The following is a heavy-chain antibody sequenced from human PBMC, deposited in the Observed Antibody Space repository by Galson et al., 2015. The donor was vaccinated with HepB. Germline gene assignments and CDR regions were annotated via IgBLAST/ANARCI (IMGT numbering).Heavy chain of an antibody. V-gene: IGHV3-30*18. J-gene: IGHJ4*02. CDR1: GFTFSTYG. D-gene: IGHD3-10*01. CDR2: ISYDERNI. Sequence: CAASGFTFSTYGMHWVRQAPGKGLEWVAAISYDERNIYYADSVKGRFTISRDNSKNTLYLQMNSLRAEDTAVYYCAKMVAMVRGVFDSWGQGTLVTVSS. CDR3: AKMVAMVRGVFDS.